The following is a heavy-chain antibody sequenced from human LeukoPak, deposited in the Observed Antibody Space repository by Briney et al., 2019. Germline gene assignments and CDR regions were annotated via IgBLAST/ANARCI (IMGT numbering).Heavy chain of an antibody. J-gene: IGHJ4*02. CDR1: GFTFSSYW. CDR2: IKQDGSEK. CDR3: ASVELLWFGELLYQDY. D-gene: IGHD3-10*01. Sequence: GGSLRLPCAASGFTFSSYWMSWVRQAPGKGLEWVANIKQDGSEKYYVDSVKGRFTISRDNAKNSLYLQMNSLRAEDTAVYYCASVELLWFGELLYQDYWGQGTLVTVSS. V-gene: IGHV3-7*01.